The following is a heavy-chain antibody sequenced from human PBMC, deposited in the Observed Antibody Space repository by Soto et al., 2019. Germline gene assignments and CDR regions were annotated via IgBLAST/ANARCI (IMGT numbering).Heavy chain of an antibody. D-gene: IGHD3-22*01. CDR1: DGSISNFY. Sequence: SETLSLTCPVSDGSISNFYWSWIRPPPGKGLEWIGYISSSGNTNYNPSLKSRVSISVDTSKNQFSLNLTSVTAADTGVYYCARAPMVLTRSYFDSWGQGTPVTVSS. CDR2: ISSSGNT. CDR3: ARAPMVLTRSYFDS. V-gene: IGHV4-59*01. J-gene: IGHJ4*02.